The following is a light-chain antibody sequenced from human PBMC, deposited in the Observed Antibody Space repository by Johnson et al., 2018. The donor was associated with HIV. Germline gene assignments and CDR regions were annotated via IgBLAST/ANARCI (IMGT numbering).Light chain of an antibody. V-gene: IGLV1-51*02. J-gene: IGLJ1*01. CDR1: DSNIGNNY. CDR2: DND. Sequence: QSVLTQPPSVSAAPGQKVTISCFGSDSNIGNNYVSWYQQLPGTAPKLLIYDNDRRPSGVPDRFSGSKSGTSATLGITGLQTGDEDDYYCGTWDSSLSFYVFGTGSKVTVL. CDR3: GTWDSSLSFYV.